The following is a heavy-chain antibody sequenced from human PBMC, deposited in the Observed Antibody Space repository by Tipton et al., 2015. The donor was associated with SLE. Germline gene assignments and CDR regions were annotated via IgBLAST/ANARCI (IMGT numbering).Heavy chain of an antibody. CDR3: AKSGGYCSSNSCQRGLDV. D-gene: IGHD2-2*01. V-gene: IGHV3-23*03. CDR1: GFTFGDYA. Sequence: SLRLSCTASGFTFGDYAMSWFRQAPGKGLEWVSLLYSGGSTYYTDSVQGRFTISTDNSKRTVFLQMNSLRVEDTAIYYCAKSGGYCSSNSCQRGLDVWGQGTTVTVSS. J-gene: IGHJ6*02. CDR2: LYSGGST.